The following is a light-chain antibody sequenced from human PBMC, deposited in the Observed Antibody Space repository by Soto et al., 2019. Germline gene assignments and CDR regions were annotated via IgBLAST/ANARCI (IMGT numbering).Light chain of an antibody. CDR1: QSVNSN. CDR3: QQYNNWPRT. V-gene: IGKV3-15*01. CDR2: GAS. Sequence: ETLMTQSAATLSVSPGERVTLSCRASQSVNSNLAWYQQKPGQAPRLLIYGASTRVTGIPARFSGSGSGTDFTLAISSLQSEDFAIYYCQQYNNWPRTFGQGTKVE. J-gene: IGKJ1*01.